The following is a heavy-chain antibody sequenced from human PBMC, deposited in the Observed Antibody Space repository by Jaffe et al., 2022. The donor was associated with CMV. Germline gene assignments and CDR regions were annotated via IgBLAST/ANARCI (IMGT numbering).Heavy chain of an antibody. Sequence: QVQLQQWGAGLLKPSETLSLTCAVYGGSFSGYYWSWIRQPPGKGLEWIGEINHSGSTNYNPSLKSRVTISVDTSKNQFSLKLSSVTAADTAVYYCARVGMWGRYYFDYWGQGTLVTVSS. CDR1: GGSFSGYY. CDR3: ARVGMWGRYYFDY. CDR2: INHSGST. V-gene: IGHV4-34*01. J-gene: IGHJ4*02. D-gene: IGHD1-20*01.